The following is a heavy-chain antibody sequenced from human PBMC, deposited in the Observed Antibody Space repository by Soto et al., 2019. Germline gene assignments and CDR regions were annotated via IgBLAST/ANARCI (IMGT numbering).Heavy chain of an antibody. CDR3: ATYTVGEGGRGY. J-gene: IGHJ4*02. CDR2: HSDST. Sequence: SETLSVTCTVSGGSMRGQHWSWIRQPPGKGLEWIGHHSDSTNYNPSLKSRITISTDTSKNQFSLKLSSVTAADTAVYYCATYTVGEGGRGYWGQGTLVTVSS. CDR1: GGSMRGQH. D-gene: IGHD3-16*01. V-gene: IGHV4-4*09.